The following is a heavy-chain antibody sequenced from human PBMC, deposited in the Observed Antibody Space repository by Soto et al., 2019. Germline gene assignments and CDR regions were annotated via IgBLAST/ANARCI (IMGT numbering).Heavy chain of an antibody. CDR1: GVTFSNYA. CDR3: AKQRADFGSGSDTYYFDY. Sequence: DVQLLESGGGLVQPGGSLRLSCIASGVTFSNYAMSWVRQAPGKGLEWVSGLTGSGGTTFYADSVKGRFTISRDNSNNTLYLEMNSLRAEDTAVYYCAKQRADFGSGSDTYYFDYWGQGTLVTVSS. V-gene: IGHV3-23*01. CDR2: LTGSGGTT. D-gene: IGHD3-10*01. J-gene: IGHJ4*02.